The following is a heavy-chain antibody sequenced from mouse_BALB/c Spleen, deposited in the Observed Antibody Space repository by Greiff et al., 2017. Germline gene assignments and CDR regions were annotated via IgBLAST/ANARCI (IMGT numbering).Heavy chain of an antibody. CDR2: ISSGSSTI. Sequence: DVKLQESGGGLVQPGGSRKLSCAASGFTFSSFGMHWVRQAPEKGLEWVAYISSGSSTIYYADTVKGRFTISRDNPKNTLFLQMTSLRSEDTAMYYCARRDYYGSSGWFAYWGQGTLVTVSA. V-gene: IGHV5-17*02. CDR3: ARRDYYGSSGWFAY. D-gene: IGHD1-1*01. CDR1: GFTFSSFG. J-gene: IGHJ3*01.